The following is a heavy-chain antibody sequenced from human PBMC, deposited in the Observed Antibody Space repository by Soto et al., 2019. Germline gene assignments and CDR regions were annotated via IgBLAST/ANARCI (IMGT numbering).Heavy chain of an antibody. D-gene: IGHD3-10*01. CDR2: ISPDNGNT. Sequence: GASVKVSCKASGYTFTIYGINWVRQAPGQGLEWMGWISPDNGNTNYAQKLQGRVTMTTDTSTSTAYMELRSLRSDDTAVYYCARGVGSGSYYNQYNWFDPWGQGTLVTVSS. V-gene: IGHV1-18*01. CDR1: GYTFTIYG. CDR3: ARGVGSGSYYNQYNWFDP. J-gene: IGHJ5*02.